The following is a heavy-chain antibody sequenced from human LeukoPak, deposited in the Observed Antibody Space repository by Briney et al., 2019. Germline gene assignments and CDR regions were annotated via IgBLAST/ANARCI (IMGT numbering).Heavy chain of an antibody. V-gene: IGHV4-59*01. CDR2: IYHSGST. J-gene: IGHJ3*02. CDR1: GGSISSYY. CDR3: ARKRITMIVDI. Sequence: SEPLSLTRTVSGGSISSYYWSWIRQPPGEGREGIGYIYHSGSTDYNPSLKSRVPISVDTYKTQFSLKLSSVTAADTAVYYCARKRITMIVDIWGQGTMVTVSS. D-gene: IGHD3-22*01.